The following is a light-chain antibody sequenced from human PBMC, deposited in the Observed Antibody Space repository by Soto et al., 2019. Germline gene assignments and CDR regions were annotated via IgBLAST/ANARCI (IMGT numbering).Light chain of an antibody. CDR2: DAS. CDR3: QQRGNRPPWT. CDR1: QSVGKY. V-gene: IGKV3-11*01. J-gene: IGKJ1*01. Sequence: ENVLTQSTSTLSFSPGEKAPLSRTASQSVGKYLVWYQQKPGQAPRLLIYDASNRATGIPARFSGSGSGTDFTLTISSLEPEDFAVYYCQQRGNRPPWTFGQGTKV.